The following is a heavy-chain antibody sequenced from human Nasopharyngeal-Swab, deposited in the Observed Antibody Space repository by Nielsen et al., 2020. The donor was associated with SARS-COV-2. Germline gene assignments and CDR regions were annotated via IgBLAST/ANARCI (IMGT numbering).Heavy chain of an antibody. D-gene: IGHD3-22*01. CDR1: GFTFGDYA. CDR3: TRGQDYYDSSGYYD. J-gene: IGHJ4*02. V-gene: IGHV3-49*04. CDR2: IRSKAYGGTT. Sequence: GESLKISCTASGFTFGDYAMSWVRQAPGKGLEWVGFIRSKAYGGTTEYAASVKGRFTISRDDSKSIAYLQMNSLKTEDTAVYYRTRGQDYYDSSGYYDWGQGTLVTVSS.